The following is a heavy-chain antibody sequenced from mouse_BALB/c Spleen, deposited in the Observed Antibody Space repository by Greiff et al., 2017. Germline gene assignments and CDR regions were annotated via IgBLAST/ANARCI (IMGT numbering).Heavy chain of an antibody. CDR1: GFNIKDYY. J-gene: IGHJ3*01. CDR2: IDPENGNT. CDR3: ARSGDGYYPAWFAY. D-gene: IGHD2-3*01. V-gene: IGHV14-1*02. Sequence: EVQLQQSGAELVRPGASVKLSCKASGFNIKDYYMNWVKQRPEQGLEWIGWIDPENGNTIYDPKFQGKASITADTSSNTAYLQLSSLTSEDTAVYYCARSGDGYYPAWFAYWGQGTLVTVSA.